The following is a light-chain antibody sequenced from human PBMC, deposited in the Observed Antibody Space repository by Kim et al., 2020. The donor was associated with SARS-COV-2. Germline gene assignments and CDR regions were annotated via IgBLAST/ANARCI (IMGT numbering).Light chain of an antibody. CDR3: SSYTSISTWV. CDR2: DVS. J-gene: IGLJ3*02. CDR1: SSDVGGYNY. Sequence: QSALTQPASVSGSPGQSITISCTGTSSDVGGYNYVSWYQQHPGKAPKLMISDVSKRPSGVSNRFSGSKSGNTASLTISGLQAEDEADYYCSSYTSISTWVFGGGTQLTVL. V-gene: IGLV2-14*01.